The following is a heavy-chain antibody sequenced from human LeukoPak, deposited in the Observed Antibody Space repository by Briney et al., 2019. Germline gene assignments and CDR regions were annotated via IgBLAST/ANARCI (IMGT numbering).Heavy chain of an antibody. D-gene: IGHD6-13*01. CDR2: ISAYNGNT. CDR3: ASSPAYSSSWYAIDN. CDR1: GYTFTSYG. J-gene: IGHJ4*02. Sequence: GASVKVSCKASGYTFTSYGISWVRQAPGQGLEWMGWISAYNGNTNYAQKLQGRVTMTTDTSTSTAYMELRSLSAGDTAVYYCASSPAYSSSWYAIDNWGQGTLVTVSS. V-gene: IGHV1-18*01.